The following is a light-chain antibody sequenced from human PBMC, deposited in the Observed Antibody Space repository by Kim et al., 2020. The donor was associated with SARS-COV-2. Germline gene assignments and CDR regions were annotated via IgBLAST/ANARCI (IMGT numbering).Light chain of an antibody. CDR3: QYYATSRG. CDR1: QSVHIAY. Sequence: SFSPRESASLPCRTSQSVHIAYVAWYQQKPGQAPRLLIYGTFRRATGIPDRFSGSGSGTDFTLTISRLESEDFAVYHCQYYATSRGFGQGTKLEI. CDR2: GTF. V-gene: IGKV3-20*01. J-gene: IGKJ2*03.